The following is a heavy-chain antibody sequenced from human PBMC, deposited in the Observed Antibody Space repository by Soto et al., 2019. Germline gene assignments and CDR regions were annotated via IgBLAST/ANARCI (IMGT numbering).Heavy chain of an antibody. CDR2: IDHSGST. CDR3: GRGGGLRWLPAFDP. Sequence: QLQLQESGPGLVNPSQTLSLTCTVSGGSVRSADYYWSWIRQSPGKGLEWVGYIDHSGSTYSNPSPRKRGNMSVDKSKNRFSATLSSVTDADTAVDYCGRGGGLRWLPAFDPWGQGALVTVSS. V-gene: IGHV4-30-4*01. J-gene: IGHJ5*02. CDR1: GGSVRSADYY. D-gene: IGHD3-16*01.